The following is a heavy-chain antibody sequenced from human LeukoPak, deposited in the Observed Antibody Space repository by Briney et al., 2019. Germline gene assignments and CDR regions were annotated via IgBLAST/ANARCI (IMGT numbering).Heavy chain of an antibody. V-gene: IGHV1-24*01. CDR3: ATPYSSSWYVLDY. CDR1: GYTLTELS. Sequence: ASVKVSCKVFGYTLTELSMHWVRQAPGKGLEWMGGFDPEDGKTIYEQKFQGRVAVTEDTSTDTAYMELSSLRSEDTAVYYCATPYSSSWYVLDYWGQGTLVTVSS. J-gene: IGHJ4*02. CDR2: FDPEDGKT. D-gene: IGHD6-13*01.